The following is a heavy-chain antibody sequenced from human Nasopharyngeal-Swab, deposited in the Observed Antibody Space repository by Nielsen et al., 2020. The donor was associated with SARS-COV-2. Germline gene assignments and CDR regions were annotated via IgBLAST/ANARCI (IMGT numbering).Heavy chain of an antibody. V-gene: IGHV5-51*01. D-gene: IGHD4-17*01. CDR3: ARQRTTLTLGRAFDL. J-gene: IGHJ3*01. Sequence: GESLKISCTGFGHSFSNYWFAWVRQMPGRGLEWVGFIYPGNSDTRYSPSFQGQVTISADKSISTAYLQWSSLRASDTAIYYCARQRTTLTLGRAFDLWGQGTVVTVSS. CDR1: GHSFSNYW. CDR2: IYPGNSDT.